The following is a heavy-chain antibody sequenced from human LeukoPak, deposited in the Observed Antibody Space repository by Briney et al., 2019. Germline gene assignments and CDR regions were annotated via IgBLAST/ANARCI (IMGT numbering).Heavy chain of an antibody. D-gene: IGHD6-6*01. CDR3: ARGESIAARRSGNWFDP. Sequence: ASVKVSCKASGYTFTSYYMHWVRQAPGQGLEWMGIINPSGGSTSYAQKFQGRVTMTRDTSTSTVYMELSSLRSEDTAVYYCARGESIAARRSGNWFDPWGQGTLVTVSS. J-gene: IGHJ5*02. CDR1: GYTFTSYY. CDR2: INPSGGST. V-gene: IGHV1-46*01.